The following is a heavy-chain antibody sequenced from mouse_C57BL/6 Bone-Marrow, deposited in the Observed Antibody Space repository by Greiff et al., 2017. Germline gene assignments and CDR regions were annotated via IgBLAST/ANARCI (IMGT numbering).Heavy chain of an antibody. Sequence: EVQLVESGGGLVQPKGSLKLSCAASGFSFNTYAMNWVRQAPGKGLEWVARIRSKSNNYATYYADSVKDRFTISRDDSESMLYLQMNNLKTEDTAMYDCVRHHYSNQGYFDVWGTGTTVTVSS. CDR1: GFSFNTYA. J-gene: IGHJ1*03. V-gene: IGHV10-1*01. CDR2: IRSKSNNYAT. CDR3: VRHHYSNQGYFDV. D-gene: IGHD2-5*01.